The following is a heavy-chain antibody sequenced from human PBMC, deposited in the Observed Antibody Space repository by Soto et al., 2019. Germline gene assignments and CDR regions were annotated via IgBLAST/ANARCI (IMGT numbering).Heavy chain of an antibody. CDR2: FSAYDGKT. V-gene: IGHV1-18*01. J-gene: IGHJ3*01. CDR3: AREWEGGYCSGGSCSSRDAFDL. D-gene: IGHD2-15*01. CDR1: GYTLTDLA. Sequence: ASVKVSCKVSGYTLTDLAIHWVRQAPGKGLEWMGWFSAYDGKTNYAQKLQGRVTMTKDTSTSTAYMELRSLRSDDTAVYYCAREWEGGYCSGGSCSSRDAFDLWGQGTMVTVSS.